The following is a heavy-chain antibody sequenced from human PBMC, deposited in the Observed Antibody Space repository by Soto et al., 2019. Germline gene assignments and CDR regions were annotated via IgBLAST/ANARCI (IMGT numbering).Heavy chain of an antibody. CDR2: ISGSGGST. Sequence: EVQLLESGGGLVQPGGSLRLSCAASGFTFSSYAMSWVRQAPGKGLEWVSAISGSGGSTYYADSVTGRFTISRDNPKNTLSLQMNSLRAEDTAVYSCAADSSRIAVAGTFLGSWGQGTLVTVSS. V-gene: IGHV3-23*01. J-gene: IGHJ4*02. CDR1: GFTFSSYA. CDR3: AADSSRIAVAGTFLGS. D-gene: IGHD6-19*01.